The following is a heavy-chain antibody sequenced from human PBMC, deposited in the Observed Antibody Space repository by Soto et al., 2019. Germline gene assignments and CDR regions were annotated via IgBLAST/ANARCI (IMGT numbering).Heavy chain of an antibody. D-gene: IGHD3-10*01. CDR2: ISWNSGTI. CDR1: GFTFDDYA. Sequence: VQLVESGGGLVQPGRSLRLSCEVSGFTFDDYAMHWVRQAPGKGLEWVSSISWNSGTIGYADSVRGRFTISRDNAKNSLYLQINDLRADDTALYYCARDSKRVAGYYHLDSWGQGTLVTVSS. V-gene: IGHV3-9*01. CDR3: ARDSKRVAGYYHLDS. J-gene: IGHJ4*02.